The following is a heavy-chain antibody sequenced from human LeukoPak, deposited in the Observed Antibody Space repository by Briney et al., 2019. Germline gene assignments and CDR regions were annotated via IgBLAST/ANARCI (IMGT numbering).Heavy chain of an antibody. CDR2: VYTSGNT. V-gene: IGHV4-61*02. Sequence: SETLSLTCTVSGASISSGSYYWTWIRQPAGKGLEWIGRVYTSGNTNYNPFLKSRVTISLDTSKNQFSLRLNSVTAADTAVYYCARGAGSYDVYYFDYWGQGTLVTVSS. D-gene: IGHD3-10*01. J-gene: IGHJ4*02. CDR1: GASISSGSYY. CDR3: ARGAGSYDVYYFDY.